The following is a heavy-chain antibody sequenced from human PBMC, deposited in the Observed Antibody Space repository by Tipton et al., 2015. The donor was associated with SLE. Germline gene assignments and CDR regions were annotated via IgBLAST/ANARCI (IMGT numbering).Heavy chain of an antibody. CDR1: GYTFTSYG. J-gene: IGHJ3*02. V-gene: IGHV1-18*01. D-gene: IGHD5-12*01. CDR2: ISAYNGNT. Sequence: QSGPEVKKPGASVKVSCKASGYTFTSYGISWVRQAPGQGLEWMGWISAYNGNTNYAQKFQGRVTMTRDTSISTAYMELSRLRSDDTAVYYCARGRPTIVATIAAFDIWGQGTMVTVSS. CDR3: ARGRPTIVATIAAFDI.